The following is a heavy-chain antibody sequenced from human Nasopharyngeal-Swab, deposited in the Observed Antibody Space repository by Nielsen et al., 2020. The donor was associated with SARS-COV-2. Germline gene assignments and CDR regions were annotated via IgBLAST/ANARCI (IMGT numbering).Heavy chain of an antibody. CDR3: AALLDYGDYGPDY. Sequence: SLKISCAASGFTFDDYAMHWVRQAPGKGLEWDSGISWNSGSIGYADSVKGRFTISRDNAKNSLYLQMNSLRAEDTALYYCAALLDYGDYGPDYWGQGTLVTVSS. CDR2: ISWNSGSI. V-gene: IGHV3-9*01. CDR1: GFTFDDYA. D-gene: IGHD4-17*01. J-gene: IGHJ4*02.